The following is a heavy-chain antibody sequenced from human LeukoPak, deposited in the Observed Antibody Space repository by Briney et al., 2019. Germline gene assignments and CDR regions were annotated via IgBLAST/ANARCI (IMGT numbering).Heavy chain of an antibody. J-gene: IGHJ4*02. CDR1: GASITSYY. Sequence: PSETLSLTCTLSGASITSYYWSWIRQPPGKGLEWIGYIYYSGGTNYNPSLKSRVTMSVDPSKNQLSLNLSSVTAADTAVYYCARLNYYGSSGYHLDCWGQGTLVTVSS. CDR2: IYYSGGT. D-gene: IGHD3-22*01. CDR3: ARLNYYGSSGYHLDC. V-gene: IGHV4-59*08.